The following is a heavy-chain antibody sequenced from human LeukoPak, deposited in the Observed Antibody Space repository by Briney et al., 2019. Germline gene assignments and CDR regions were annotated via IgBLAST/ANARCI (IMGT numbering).Heavy chain of an antibody. V-gene: IGHV3-30-3*01. J-gene: IGHJ4*02. Sequence: QPGGSLRLSCAASGFTFSSYAMHWVRQAPGKGLKWVGVISYDGTNKYYADSVRGRFTISRDNSKNTLYLQMNSLRVDDTAVYYCAGATYSTSHFSYYFDYRGQGTLVTVSS. D-gene: IGHD6-6*01. CDR3: AGATYSTSHFSYYFDY. CDR2: ISYDGTNK. CDR1: GFTFSSYA.